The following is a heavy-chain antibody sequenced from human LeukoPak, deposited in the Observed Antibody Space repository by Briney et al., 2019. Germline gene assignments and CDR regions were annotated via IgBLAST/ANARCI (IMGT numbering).Heavy chain of an antibody. D-gene: IGHD6-19*01. J-gene: IGHJ4*02. CDR3: ARSIAVAGQYYFDY. CDR1: GGTFSSYA. Sequence: SVKVSCKASGGTFSSYAISWVRQAPGQGLEWMGGIIPVFGTANYAQKFQGRVTITADESTSTAYMELSSLRSEDTAVYYCARSIAVAGQYYFDYWGQGTLVTVSS. CDR2: IIPVFGTA. V-gene: IGHV1-69*01.